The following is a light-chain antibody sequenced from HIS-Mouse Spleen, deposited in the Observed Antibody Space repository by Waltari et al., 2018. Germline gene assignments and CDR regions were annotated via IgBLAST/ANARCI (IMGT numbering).Light chain of an antibody. CDR3: QVWDSSSDHVV. Sequence: SYVLTQPPSVSVAPGKTARITCGGNNIGRKSVHWYQQKPGQAPVLVVYDARDRPAGIPERFSGSNSGNTATLTISRVEAGDEADYYCQVWDSSSDHVVFGGGTKLTVL. CDR2: DAR. CDR1: NIGRKS. J-gene: IGLJ2*01. V-gene: IGLV3-21*03.